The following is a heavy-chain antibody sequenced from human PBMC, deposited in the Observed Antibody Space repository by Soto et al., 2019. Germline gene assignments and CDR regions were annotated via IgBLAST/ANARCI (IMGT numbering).Heavy chain of an antibody. D-gene: IGHD2-15*01. CDR2: ISSSSSYI. J-gene: IGHJ6*03. CDR1: GFTFSSYS. V-gene: IGHV3-21*01. CDR3: ARDSLICSGGSCQRYYYYDYMDV. Sequence: EVQLVESGGGLVKPGGSLRLSCAASGFTFSSYSMNWVRQAPGKGLEWVSSISSSSSYIYYADSVKGRFTISRDNAKNSLYLQMNSLRAEDTAVYYCARDSLICSGGSCQRYYYYDYMDVWGKGTTVTVSS.